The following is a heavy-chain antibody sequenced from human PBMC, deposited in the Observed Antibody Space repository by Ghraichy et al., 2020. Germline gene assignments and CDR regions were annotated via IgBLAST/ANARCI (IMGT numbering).Heavy chain of an antibody. CDR3: ARDQYDLLTEDYGMDV. V-gene: IGHV3-48*02. D-gene: IGHD3-9*01. J-gene: IGHJ6*02. CDR2: ITSSSTTI. Sequence: GGSLRLSCAASGFTFNSFSMNWVRQAPGKGLEWISYITSSSTTIYYADSVKDRFTISRDNAQNSLYLQMNSLRDEDTAVYYCARDQYDLLTEDYGMDVWGQGTTVTVSS. CDR1: GFTFNSFS.